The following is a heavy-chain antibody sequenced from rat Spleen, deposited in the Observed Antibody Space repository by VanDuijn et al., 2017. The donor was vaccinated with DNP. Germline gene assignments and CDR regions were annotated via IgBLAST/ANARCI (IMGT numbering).Heavy chain of an antibody. V-gene: IGHV5-7*01. CDR1: GFTFSDYY. CDR3: ARNDYYGG. Sequence: EVQLVESDGGLVQPGRSLKLSCAVSGFTFSDYYMAWVRQAPAKGLEWVATISYNGGTPYYRDSVKGRFTISRDNAQSTLYLQMDSLRSEDTATYYCARNDYYGGWGQGVMVTVSS. J-gene: IGHJ2*01. CDR2: ISYNGGTP. D-gene: IGHD1-6*01.